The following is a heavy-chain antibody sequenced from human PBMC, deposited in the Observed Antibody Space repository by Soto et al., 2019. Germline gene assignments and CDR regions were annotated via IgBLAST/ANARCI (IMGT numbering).Heavy chain of an antibody. CDR1: GFSFSSSE. Sequence: EVQLVESGGGLVQPGGSLRLSCAASGFSFSSSEMNWVRQAPGKGLEWISYISKNGINTHYADSVKGRFTISRDNAKNSLFLQMNSRRAEDSALYYCAPRKFGSFNIAAFEIWGQGTMVTVSS. J-gene: IGHJ3*02. D-gene: IGHD3-16*01. CDR2: ISKNGINT. CDR3: APRKFGSFNIAAFEI. V-gene: IGHV3-48*03.